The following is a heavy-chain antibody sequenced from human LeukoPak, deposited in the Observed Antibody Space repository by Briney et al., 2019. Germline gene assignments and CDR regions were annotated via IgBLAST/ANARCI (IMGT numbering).Heavy chain of an antibody. Sequence: GGSLRLSCAASGFTFSSYGMHWVRQAPGKGLEWVAVIWYDGSNKYYADSVKGRFTISRDNSKNTLYLQMNSLRAEDTAVYYCAKGKTTLYYYGMDVWGQGTTVTVSS. CDR3: AKGKTTLYYYGMDV. CDR2: IWYDGSNK. J-gene: IGHJ6*02. V-gene: IGHV3-30*02. D-gene: IGHD1-7*01. CDR1: GFTFSSYG.